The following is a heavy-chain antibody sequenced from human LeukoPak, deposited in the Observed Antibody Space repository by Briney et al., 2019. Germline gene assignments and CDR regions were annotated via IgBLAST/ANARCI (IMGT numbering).Heavy chain of an antibody. J-gene: IGHJ4*02. CDR2: IKQDGSEK. Sequence: GGSLRLSCSASGFTFSTYWMSWVRQAPGKGLEWVANIKQDGSEKNYVDSVKGRFTISRDNAKNSLYLQMNSLRAEDTAVYYCASGLELDYWGQGTLVTVSS. CDR3: ASGLELDY. CDR1: GFTFSTYW. V-gene: IGHV3-7*03.